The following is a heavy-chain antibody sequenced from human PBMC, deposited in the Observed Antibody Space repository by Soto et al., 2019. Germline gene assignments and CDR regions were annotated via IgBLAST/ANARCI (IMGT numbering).Heavy chain of an antibody. CDR3: ARVTDSNFLY. Sequence: SVQISCKASCGTFSSYAISWVRQAPGQGLQWMGGIIPIFGTTNYAQKFQGRVTITADESTSTVYMELSSLRSEDTAVYYCARVTDSNFLYWGQGALVTVSS. CDR2: IIPIFGTT. V-gene: IGHV1-69*13. J-gene: IGHJ4*02. D-gene: IGHD4-4*01. CDR1: CGTFSSYA.